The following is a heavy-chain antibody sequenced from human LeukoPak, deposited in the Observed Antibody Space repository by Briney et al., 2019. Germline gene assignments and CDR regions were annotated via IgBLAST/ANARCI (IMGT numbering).Heavy chain of an antibody. CDR2: MNPNSGNT. CDR3: ARIAAAGNRRLSF. Sequence: ASVKVSCKASGYTFTSYDINWVRQATGQGLEWMGWMNPNSGNTGYAQKFQGRITMTRNTSISTDYMELSSLTSEDTAVYYCARIAAAGNRRLSFWGQGTLVTVSS. J-gene: IGHJ4*02. V-gene: IGHV1-8*01. CDR1: GYTFTSYD. D-gene: IGHD6-13*01.